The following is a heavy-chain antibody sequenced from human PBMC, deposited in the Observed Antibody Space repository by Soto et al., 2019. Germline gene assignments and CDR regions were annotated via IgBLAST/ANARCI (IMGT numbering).Heavy chain of an antibody. Sequence: QVQLVQSGAEVKKPGASVKVSCKASGYTFSSYAISWVRQAPGQGLEWMGGIIPIFGTANYAQKFQGRVTITADKSTSTAYMELSSLRSEDTAVYYCARDRLYCSGGSCYSGWFDPWGQGTLVTVSS. CDR2: IIPIFGTA. D-gene: IGHD2-15*01. V-gene: IGHV1-69*06. J-gene: IGHJ5*02. CDR3: ARDRLYCSGGSCYSGWFDP. CDR1: GYTFSSYA.